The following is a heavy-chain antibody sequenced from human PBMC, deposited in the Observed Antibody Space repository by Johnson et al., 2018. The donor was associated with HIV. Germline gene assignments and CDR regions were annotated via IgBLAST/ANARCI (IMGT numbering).Heavy chain of an antibody. V-gene: IGHV3-30*04. CDR1: GFTFTTYA. CDR3: AREYEAFDI. J-gene: IGHJ3*02. Sequence: QVQLVESGGGVVQPGRSLRLSCAASGFTFTTYAMHWVHQAPGKWLEWVAVISYDGSNKNHADSVKGRFTISRDNSKNTLYLQMNSLRAEDTAVYYCAREYEAFDIWGQGTMVTVSS. CDR2: ISYDGSNK.